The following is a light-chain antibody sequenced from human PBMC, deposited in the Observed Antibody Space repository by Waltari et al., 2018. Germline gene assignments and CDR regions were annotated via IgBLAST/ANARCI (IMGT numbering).Light chain of an antibody. Sequence: EIVMTQSPLSLPVTPGEPASISCRSSQSLLYSNGYNYLDWYLQKPGQSPQPLIYLGSSRASGVPDRFSGSGSGTDFTLKSSRVEAEDVGVYFCMQSLQALRTYGQGTRLEIK. CDR3: MQSLQALRT. J-gene: IGKJ2*01. CDR1: QSLLYSNGYNY. V-gene: IGKV2-28*01. CDR2: LGS.